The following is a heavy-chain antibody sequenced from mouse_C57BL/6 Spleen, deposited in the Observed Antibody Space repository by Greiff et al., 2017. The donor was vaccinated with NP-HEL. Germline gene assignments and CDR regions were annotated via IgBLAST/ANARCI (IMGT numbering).Heavy chain of an antibody. CDR2: IYPGDGDT. V-gene: IGHV1-82*01. CDR3: ASSPPLYGSSYWYFDV. J-gene: IGHJ1*03. D-gene: IGHD1-1*01. Sequence: VQLQQSGPELVKPGASVKISCKASGYAFSSSWMNWVKQRPGKGLEWIGRIYPGDGDTNYNGKFKGKATLTADKSSSTAYMQLSSLTSEDSAVYFCASSPPLYGSSYWYFDVWGTGTTVTVSS. CDR1: GYAFSSSW.